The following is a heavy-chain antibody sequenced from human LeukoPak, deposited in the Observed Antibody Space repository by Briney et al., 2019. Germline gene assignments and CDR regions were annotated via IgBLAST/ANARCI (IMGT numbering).Heavy chain of an antibody. D-gene: IGHD3-16*02. CDR1: GFTFSSYS. V-gene: IGHV3-7*01. J-gene: IGHJ3*02. Sequence: GGSLRLSCAASGFTFSSYSMSWVRQAPGKGLEWVANIKQHGTEKYYVDSVKGRFTISRDNAKNSLYLQMNSLRAEDTAVYYCASKYYDYVWGSYRPDAFDIWGQGTMVTVSS. CDR3: ASKYYDYVWGSYRPDAFDI. CDR2: IKQHGTEK.